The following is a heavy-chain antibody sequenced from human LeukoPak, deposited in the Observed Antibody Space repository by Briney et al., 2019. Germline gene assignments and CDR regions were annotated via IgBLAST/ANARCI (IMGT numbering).Heavy chain of an antibody. V-gene: IGHV4-34*01. CDR2: INHSGST. CDR3: AHFYASGHDAFDI. CDR1: GGSFSGYY. J-gene: IGHJ3*02. Sequence: SETLSLTCAVYGGSFSGYYWSWIRQPPGKGLEWIGEINHSGSTNYNPSLERRVTMSIDTSMNQFSLKLTSVTDADTAMYYCAHFYASGHDAFDIWGPGTLVAVSS. D-gene: IGHD3-10*01.